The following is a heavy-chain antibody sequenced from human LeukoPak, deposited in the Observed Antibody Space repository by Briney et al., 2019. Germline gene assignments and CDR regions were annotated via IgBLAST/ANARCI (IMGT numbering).Heavy chain of an antibody. V-gene: IGHV1-69*04. J-gene: IGHJ1*01. Sequence: ASVKVSCKASGGTFSSYAISWVRQAPGQGLEWRGRIIPIFGIANYAQKFQGRVTITADKSTSTAYMELSSLRSEDTAVYYCARWTPSLGDSSGYYYVGYFEHWGQGTLVTVSS. CDR3: ARWTPSLGDSSGYYYVGYFEH. D-gene: IGHD3-22*01. CDR2: IIPIFGIA. CDR1: GGTFSSYA.